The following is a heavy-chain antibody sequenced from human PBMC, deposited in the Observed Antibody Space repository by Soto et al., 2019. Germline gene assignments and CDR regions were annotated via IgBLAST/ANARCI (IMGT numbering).Heavy chain of an antibody. Sequence: SETLSLTCTVSGGSVSSGSYYWSWIRQPPGKGLEWIGYIYYSGSTNYNPPLKSRVTISVDTSKNQFSLKLSSVTAADTAVYYCARARAYGGSSWDEPPEPPRDKLRPDGMDGWGEGTTVTVSS. CDR2: IYYSGST. CDR3: ARARAYGGSSWDEPPEPPRDKLRPDGMDG. D-gene: IGHD6-13*01. V-gene: IGHV4-61*01. J-gene: IGHJ6*04. CDR1: GGSVSSGSYY.